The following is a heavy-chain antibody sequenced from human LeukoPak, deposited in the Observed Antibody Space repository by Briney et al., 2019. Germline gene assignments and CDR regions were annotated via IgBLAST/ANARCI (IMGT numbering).Heavy chain of an antibody. V-gene: IGHV4-59*01. J-gene: IGHJ6*02. CDR1: DGSINSYY. CDR3: ARGRSNYYGMDV. Sequence: PSETLSLTCSVSDGSINSYYWNWIRRPPGKGLEWIGYIYCNGNTNYSPSLKSRVTMSVDTSKNLFSLKVGSVTAADTAVYYCARGRSNYYGMDVWGQGTTVTVSS. CDR2: IYCNGNT. D-gene: IGHD1-26*01.